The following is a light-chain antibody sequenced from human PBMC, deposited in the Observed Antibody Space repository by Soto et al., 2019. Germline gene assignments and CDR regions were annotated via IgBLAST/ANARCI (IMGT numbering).Light chain of an antibody. CDR1: SSNIGAGYD. V-gene: IGLV1-40*01. CDR3: QSYDSRLSGSVV. J-gene: IGLJ2*01. CDR2: DNS. Sequence: QSVLTQPPSVSGAPVQRGTISCTGSSSNIGAGYDVHWYQQLPGTAPKRLIFDNSNRPSGVPDRISGSRSGTSDSLAITGLQAEDEADYYCQSYDSRLSGSVVFGGGTKLPVL.